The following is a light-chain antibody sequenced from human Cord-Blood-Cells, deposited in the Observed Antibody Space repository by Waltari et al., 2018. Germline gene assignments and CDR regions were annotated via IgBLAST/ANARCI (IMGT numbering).Light chain of an antibody. J-gene: IGLJ1*01. Sequence: QSALTQPPSASGSPGQSVTISCTGTSSDVGGYNYVSWYQQHPGKAPKPMIYEVSKRPSGVPDRFAGSKSGTTASLTVSGLQAEDEADYYCSSFRVFGTGTKVTVL. CDR1: SSDVGGYNY. CDR2: EVS. CDR3: SSFRV. V-gene: IGLV2-8*01.